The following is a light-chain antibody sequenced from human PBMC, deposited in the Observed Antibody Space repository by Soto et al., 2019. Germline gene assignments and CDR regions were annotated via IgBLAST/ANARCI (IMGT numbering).Light chain of an antibody. CDR2: EVS. J-gene: IGLJ1*01. Sequence: QSALTQPASVSGSPGQSITISCTGTSSDIGGYNYVSWYQQHPGKAPKLMIYEVSNRPSGVSLRFSGSKSGNTASLTISGLQAEDEADYYCSSYTSSSTLGVFGTGTKLTVL. V-gene: IGLV2-14*01. CDR3: SSYTSSSTLGV. CDR1: SSDIGGYNY.